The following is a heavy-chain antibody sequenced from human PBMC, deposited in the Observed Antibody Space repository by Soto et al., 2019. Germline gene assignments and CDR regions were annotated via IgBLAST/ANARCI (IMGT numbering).Heavy chain of an antibody. V-gene: IGHV1-46*01. Sequence: GASVKVSCKASGYTFTSYYMHWVRQAPGQGLEWMGIINPSGGSTSYAQKFQGRVTMTRDTSTSTVYMELSSLRSEDTAVYYCARDMSSGWYHNWFDPWGQGTLVTVSS. J-gene: IGHJ5*02. CDR1: GYTFTSYY. D-gene: IGHD6-19*01. CDR2: INPSGGST. CDR3: ARDMSSGWYHNWFDP.